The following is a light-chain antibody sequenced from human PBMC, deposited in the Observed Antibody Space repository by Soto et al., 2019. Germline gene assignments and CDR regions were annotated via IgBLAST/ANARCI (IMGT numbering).Light chain of an antibody. V-gene: IGLV2-23*02. Sequence: LTQPASVSGSPGQSISISCTGTSSDVGNYNLVSWYQQHPGKAPKVMIYEVSQRPSGVSNRFSASKSGNTASLTISGLQAEDEADYYCCSYAGNRTYVFGSGTKVTVL. CDR1: SSDVGNYNL. CDR2: EVS. CDR3: CSYAGNRTYV. J-gene: IGLJ1*01.